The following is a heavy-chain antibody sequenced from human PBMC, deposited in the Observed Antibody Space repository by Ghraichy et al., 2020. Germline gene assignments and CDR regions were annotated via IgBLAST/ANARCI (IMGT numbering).Heavy chain of an antibody. CDR2: ITSDGRST. V-gene: IGHV3-74*01. CDR1: GFTFRTYW. CDR3: ARVKKFGDYELDF. Sequence: GGSLRLSCEASGFTFRTYWMHWVRQAPVKGLLWISRITSDGRSTDYADSVKGRFTISRDNAKNTLYLQMNSLRDEDTGVYYCARVKKFGDYELDFWGQGTLVTVSS. J-gene: IGHJ4*02. D-gene: IGHD4-17*01.